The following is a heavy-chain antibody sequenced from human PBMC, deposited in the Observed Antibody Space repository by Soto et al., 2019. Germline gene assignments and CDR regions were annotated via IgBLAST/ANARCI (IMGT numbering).Heavy chain of an antibody. D-gene: IGHD2-21*02. CDR3: ARDGAPNCGGDCWENWFDP. CDR2: IIPIFGTA. J-gene: IGHJ5*02. Sequence: ASVKVSCKASGGTFSSYAISWVRQAPGQGLEWMGGIIPIFGTANYAQKFQGRVTITADESTSTAYMELSSLRSEDTAVYYCARDGAPNCGGDCWENWFDPWGQGTLVTVSS. CDR1: GGTFSSYA. V-gene: IGHV1-69*13.